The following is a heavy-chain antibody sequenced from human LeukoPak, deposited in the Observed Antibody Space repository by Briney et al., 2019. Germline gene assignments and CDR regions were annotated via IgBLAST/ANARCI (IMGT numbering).Heavy chain of an antibody. V-gene: IGHV3-33*06. J-gene: IGHJ4*02. CDR1: GFTFSSYD. D-gene: IGHD6-13*01. CDR3: AKGFGEQQLVGPGY. CDR2: IRHGGSNK. Sequence: GGSLRLSCAASGFTFSSYDMHWVRQAPGKGLEWVAVIRHGGSNKYYADSVKGRFTISRDNSKNTLYLQMNSLSAEDTAVYYCAKGFGEQQLVGPGYWGEGTLVTVSP.